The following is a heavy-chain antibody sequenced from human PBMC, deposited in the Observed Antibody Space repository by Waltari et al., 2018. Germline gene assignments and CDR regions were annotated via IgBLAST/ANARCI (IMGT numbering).Heavy chain of an antibody. CDR2: ISSDGRKK. J-gene: IGHJ4*02. CDR1: GFTFATFA. CDR3: ARDLGYTYGYENYFGY. D-gene: IGHD5-18*01. V-gene: IGHV3-30*14. Sequence: VQLVESGGDLVQPGGSLRLSCVVSGFTFATFAMHWVRQPPGKGLEWVTLISSDGRKKSYADSVNGRFTISRDNSRNTLYLQMNDLKLEDTAMYYCARDLGYTYGYENYFGYWGQGVLVTVSS.